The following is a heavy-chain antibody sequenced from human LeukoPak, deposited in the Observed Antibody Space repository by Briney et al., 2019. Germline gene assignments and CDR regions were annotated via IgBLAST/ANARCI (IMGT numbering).Heavy chain of an antibody. V-gene: IGHV3-23*01. D-gene: IGHD3-10*01. J-gene: IGHJ6*03. CDR2: ISGSGGST. CDR3: AKDRYYGSGSCYYYMDV. CDR1: GFTSSSYA. Sequence: GGSLRLSCAASGFTSSSYAMSWVRQAPGKGLEWVSAISGSGGSTYYADSVKGRFTISRDNSKNTLYLQMNSLRAEDTAVYYCAKDRYYGSGSCYYYMDVWGKGTTVTVSS.